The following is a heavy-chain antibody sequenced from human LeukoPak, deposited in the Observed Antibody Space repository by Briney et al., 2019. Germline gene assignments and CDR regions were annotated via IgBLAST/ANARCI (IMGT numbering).Heavy chain of an antibody. CDR3: ARHSYYYASSGYYYYFDY. D-gene: IGHD3-22*01. J-gene: IGHJ4*02. V-gene: IGHV4-39*01. CDR1: GGSISSSSYY. CDR2: IYDSGST. Sequence: SETLSLTCTVSGGSISSSSYYWGWIRQPPGKGLEWIGAIYDSGSTYYNPSLKCRVTVSVDTSKNQFSLRLSSVTAADTAVYYCARHSYYYASSGYYYYFDYWGKGTLVTVSS.